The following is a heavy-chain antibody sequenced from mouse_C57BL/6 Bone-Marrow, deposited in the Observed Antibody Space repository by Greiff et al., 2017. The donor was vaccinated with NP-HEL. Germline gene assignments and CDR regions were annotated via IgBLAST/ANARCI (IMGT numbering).Heavy chain of an antibody. J-gene: IGHJ1*03. V-gene: IGHV1-81*01. Sequence: VKLMESGAELARPGASVKLSCKASGYTFTSYGISWVKQRTGQGLEWIGEIYPRSGNTYYNEKFKGKATLTADKSSSTAYMELRSLTSEDSAVYFCARSFYYYGSSYWYFDVWGTGTTVTVSS. CDR3: ARSFYYYGSSYWYFDV. D-gene: IGHD1-1*01. CDR1: GYTFTSYG. CDR2: IYPRSGNT.